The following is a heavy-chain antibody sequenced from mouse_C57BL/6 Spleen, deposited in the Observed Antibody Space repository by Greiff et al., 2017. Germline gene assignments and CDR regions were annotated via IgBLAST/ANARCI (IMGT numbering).Heavy chain of an antibody. D-gene: IGHD1-1*01. Sequence: VKLMESGAELVKPGASVKISCKASGYAFSSYWMNWVKQRPGKGLEWIGQIYPGDGDTNYNGKFKGKATLTADKSSSTAYMQLSSLTSEDSAVYFCARPGSSYYYAMDYWGQGTSVTVSS. CDR3: ARPGSSYYYAMDY. CDR2: IYPGDGDT. J-gene: IGHJ4*01. V-gene: IGHV1-80*01. CDR1: GYAFSSYW.